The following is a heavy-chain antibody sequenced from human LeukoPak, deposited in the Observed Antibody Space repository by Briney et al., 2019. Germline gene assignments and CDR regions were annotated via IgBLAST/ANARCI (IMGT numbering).Heavy chain of an antibody. D-gene: IGHD2-2*01. CDR3: AREGARDDFVVVPAALDF. CDR1: NGSIGSYY. J-gene: IGHJ4*02. CDR2: IHRTGST. Sequence: SETLSLTCTVSNGSIGSYYWTWIRQPAGKGLEWIGRIHRTGSTNYNPSLTSRVIMSVDTSKNQFSLRLTSLIAADTAVYYCAREGARDDFVVVPAALDFWGLGTLVTVSS. V-gene: IGHV4-4*07.